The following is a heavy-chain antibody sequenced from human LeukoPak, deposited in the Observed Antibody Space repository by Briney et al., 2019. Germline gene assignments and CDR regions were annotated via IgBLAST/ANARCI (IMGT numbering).Heavy chain of an antibody. CDR2: IYTSGST. D-gene: IGHD2-21*02. V-gene: IGHV4-61*02. CDR3: ARGPRAYCGGDCSPGGAFDI. Sequence: SETLSLTCTVSGGSISSGSYYWSWIRQPAGKGLEWIGRIYTSGSTNYNPSLKSRVTISVDTSKNQFSLKLSSVTAADTAVYYCARGPRAYCGGDCSPGGAFDIWGQGTMVTVSS. J-gene: IGHJ3*02. CDR1: GGSISSGSYY.